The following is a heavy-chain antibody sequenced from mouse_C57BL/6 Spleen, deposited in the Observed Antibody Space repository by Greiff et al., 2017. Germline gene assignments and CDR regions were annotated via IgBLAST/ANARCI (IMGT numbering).Heavy chain of an antibody. CDR1: GFTFTDYY. V-gene: IGHV7-3*01. CDR3: VRYVAYYFDY. Sequence: EVKLVESGGGLVQPGGSLSLSCAASGFTFTDYYMSWVRQPPGKALEWLGFIRNKANGYTTDYIESVKGRFTISRDNSHNILHLQMNTLRSEDSATYYCVRYVAYYFDYWGQGTTLTVSS. CDR2: IRNKANGYTT. J-gene: IGHJ2*01.